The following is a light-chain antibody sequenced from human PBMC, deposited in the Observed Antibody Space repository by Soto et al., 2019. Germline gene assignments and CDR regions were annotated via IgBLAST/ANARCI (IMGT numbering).Light chain of an antibody. CDR1: SSNIGKYT. V-gene: IGLV1-44*01. Sequence: QSALTQPPSASGTPGQRVTISCSGSSSNIGKYTINWYQHLPGTAPKLLIYSNNQRPSGVPDRFSGSKSGTSASLAISGLQSEDEADYYCAAWDDSLNGRVFGGGTKLTVL. CDR2: SNN. CDR3: AAWDDSLNGRV. J-gene: IGLJ3*02.